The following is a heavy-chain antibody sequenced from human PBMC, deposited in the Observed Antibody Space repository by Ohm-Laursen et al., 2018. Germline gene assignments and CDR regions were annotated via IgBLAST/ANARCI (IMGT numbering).Heavy chain of an antibody. D-gene: IGHD2-21*02. V-gene: IGHV3-23*01. CDR1: GFTFSSYA. J-gene: IGHJ6*02. Sequence: SLRLSCAASGFTFSSYAMSWVRQSLGQGLEWVLANSRSGSGTYYADSVKGRFAISRDNSKNSLYLQMNSLRAENTAVYYLVREGRVVVTNNMDVWGQGTTVTVSS. CDR3: VREGRVVVTNNMDV. CDR2: NSRSGSGT.